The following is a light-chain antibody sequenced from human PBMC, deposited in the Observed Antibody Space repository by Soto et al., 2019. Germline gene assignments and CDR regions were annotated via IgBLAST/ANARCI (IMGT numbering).Light chain of an antibody. CDR1: QSISSY. CDR2: DAS. CDR3: QQRSNWPQT. V-gene: IGKV3-11*01. J-gene: IGKJ1*01. Sequence: EIVLTQSPATLSFSPGERATLSCRASQSISSYLAWYQQKPGQAPRLLIYDASNRATGIPARFSGSGSGTDFTLTISSLEPGDFAVYYYQQRSNWPQTFGRGNKVEIK.